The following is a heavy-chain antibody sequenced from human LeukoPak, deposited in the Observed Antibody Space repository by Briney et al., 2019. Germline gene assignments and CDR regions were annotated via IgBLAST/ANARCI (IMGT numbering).Heavy chain of an antibody. J-gene: IGHJ5*02. Sequence: SETLSLTCTVSGGSISSGGYDWSRIRQPPGKGLEWIGYIYHSGSTYYNPSLKSRVTISVDRSKNQFSLKLSSVTAADTAVYYCARGESLFDPWGQGTLVTVSS. CDR1: GGSISSGGYD. D-gene: IGHD3-10*01. CDR3: ARGESLFDP. V-gene: IGHV4-30-2*01. CDR2: IYHSGST.